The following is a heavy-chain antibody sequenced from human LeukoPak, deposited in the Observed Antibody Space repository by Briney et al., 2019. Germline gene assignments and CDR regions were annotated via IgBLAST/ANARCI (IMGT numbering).Heavy chain of an antibody. CDR2: INWNGGST. Sequence: PGGSLRLSCEASGFIFYVYDVSWVRQPPGKGREWVSGINWNGGSTGYAASVKGRFTISRDDAKNSLYLQMNSLRPEDTAFYYCARAGLYNWNYEGTTYFDFWGQGTLVTVSA. J-gene: IGHJ4*02. V-gene: IGHV3-20*04. CDR3: ARAGLYNWNYEGTTYFDF. D-gene: IGHD1-7*01. CDR1: GFIFYVYD.